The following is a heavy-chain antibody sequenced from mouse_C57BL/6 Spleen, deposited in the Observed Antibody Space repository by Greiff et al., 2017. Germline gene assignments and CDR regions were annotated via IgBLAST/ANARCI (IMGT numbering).Heavy chain of an antibody. V-gene: IGHV2-2*01. CDR1: GFSLTSYG. CDR3: ARNSYYSNYDAMDY. Sequence: VTVVESGPGLVQPSQSLSITCTVSGFSLTSYGVHWVRQSPGKGLEWLGVIWSGGSTDYNAAFISRLSISKDNSKSQVFFKMNSLQADDTAIYYCARNSYYSNYDAMDYWGQGTSVTVSS. CDR2: IWSGGST. J-gene: IGHJ4*01. D-gene: IGHD2-5*01.